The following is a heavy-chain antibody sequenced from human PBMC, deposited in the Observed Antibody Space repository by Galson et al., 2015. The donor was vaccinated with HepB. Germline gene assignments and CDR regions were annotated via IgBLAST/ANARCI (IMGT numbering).Heavy chain of an antibody. CDR3: ARHPGRGSVGYAFDL. CDR2: IYYNGDT. Sequence: ETLSLTCSVSHGSINNYYWSWIRQSPGNRLEWIGYIYYNGDTTYNPSLGYRVGMSVDTSINQVSLWLTSVTAADTGVYYCARHPGRGSVGYAFDLWGQGTPVTVSA. J-gene: IGHJ4*02. D-gene: IGHD5-12*01. CDR1: HGSINNYY. V-gene: IGHV4-59*08.